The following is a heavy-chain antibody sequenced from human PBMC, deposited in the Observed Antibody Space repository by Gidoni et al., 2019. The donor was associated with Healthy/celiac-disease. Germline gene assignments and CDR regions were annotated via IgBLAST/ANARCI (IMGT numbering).Heavy chain of an antibody. D-gene: IGHD6-13*01. J-gene: IGHJ4*02. Sequence: QVQLVQSGAEVKKPGASVKVSCKASGYTFTSYAMHWVRQAPGQRLEWMGWINAGNGNTKYSQKFQGRVTITRDTSASTAYMELSSLRSEDTAVYYCARDPYSSSWYQRYYFDYWGQGTLVTVSS. CDR2: INAGNGNT. CDR1: GYTFTSYA. CDR3: ARDPYSSSWYQRYYFDY. V-gene: IGHV1-3*01.